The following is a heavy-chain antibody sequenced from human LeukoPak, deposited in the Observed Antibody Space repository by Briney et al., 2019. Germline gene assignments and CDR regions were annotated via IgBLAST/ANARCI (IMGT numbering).Heavy chain of an antibody. J-gene: IGHJ5*02. CDR1: GGSISNYY. V-gene: IGHV4-4*07. Sequence: NASETLSLTCTVSGGSISNYYWGWIRQPAGKGLEWIGRIYSSGSTNYNPSLKSRVTMSVDTSKNQFSLKLSSVTAADTAVYYCARDMTTVTTNWFDPWGQGTPVTVSS. CDR2: IYSSGST. D-gene: IGHD4-17*01. CDR3: ARDMTTVTTNWFDP.